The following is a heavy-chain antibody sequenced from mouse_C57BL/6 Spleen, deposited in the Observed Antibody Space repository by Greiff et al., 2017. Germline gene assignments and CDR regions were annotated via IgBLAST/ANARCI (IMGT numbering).Heavy chain of an antibody. CDR1: GFTFSDYY. Sequence: EVQVVESEGGLVQPGSSMTLSCTASGFTFSDYYMAWVRQVPEKGLEWVANINYDGSSTYYLDSLKSRFIISRDHAKNILYLQMSSLKSEDTATDYCARVLPYYAMDYWGQGTSVTVSS. J-gene: IGHJ4*01. V-gene: IGHV5-16*01. CDR3: ARVLPYYAMDY. CDR2: INYDGSST.